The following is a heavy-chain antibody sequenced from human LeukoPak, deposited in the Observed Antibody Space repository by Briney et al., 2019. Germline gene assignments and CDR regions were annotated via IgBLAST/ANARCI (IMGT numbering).Heavy chain of an antibody. Sequence: GGSLRLSCAASGFTFSSYAMSWVRQAPGKGLEWVSAISSSGGSTYYADSVKGRITISRDNSKNTLYLEMNSLRAEDTAVYYCASAVGPFDNWGQGTLVTVSS. CDR3: ASAVGPFDN. D-gene: IGHD6-13*01. CDR1: GFTFSSYA. J-gene: IGHJ4*02. V-gene: IGHV3-23*01. CDR2: ISSSGGST.